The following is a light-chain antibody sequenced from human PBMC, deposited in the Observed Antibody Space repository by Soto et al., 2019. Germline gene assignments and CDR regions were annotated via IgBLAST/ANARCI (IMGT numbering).Light chain of an antibody. V-gene: IGKV4-1*01. J-gene: IGKJ2*01. CDR1: QSVLYSSNNKNY. Sequence: DIVMTQSPDSLAVSLGERATINCKSSQSVLYSSNNKNYLAWYQQKPGQPPKLLIYWASTRESGVPDRFSGSGSGTDFTLTISSLQAEDVAVYYCQKYSSTPLTFGQGTKLEIK. CDR2: WAS. CDR3: QKYSSTPLT.